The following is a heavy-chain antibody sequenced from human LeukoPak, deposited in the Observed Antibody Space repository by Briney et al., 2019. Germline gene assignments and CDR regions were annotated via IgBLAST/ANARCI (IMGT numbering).Heavy chain of an antibody. J-gene: IGHJ4*02. D-gene: IGHD6-19*01. Sequence: GESPKISCKGSGYSFTSYWIGWVRQLPGKGPEWMGIIYPGDSDTRYSPSVQGQVTISADKSISTAYLQWSSLKASDTAMYYCARHLSSGYSDYWGQGTLVTVSS. CDR3: ARHLSSGYSDY. CDR2: IYPGDSDT. V-gene: IGHV5-51*01. CDR1: GYSFTSYW.